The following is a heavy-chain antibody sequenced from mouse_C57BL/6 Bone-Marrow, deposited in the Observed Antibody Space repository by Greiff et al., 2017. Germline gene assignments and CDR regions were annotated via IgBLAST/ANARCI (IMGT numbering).Heavy chain of an antibody. D-gene: IGHD1-1*01. V-gene: IGHV1-63*01. CDR2: IYPGGGST. CDR3: ARWGYGSRLGYFDV. Sequence: QVQLQQSGAELVRPGTSVKMSCKASGYTFTNYWIGWAKQRPGHGLEWLGVIYPGGGSTNYNEKFKGKATLTADKSSSTAYIQFSSMTSEDSAIYYCARWGYGSRLGYFDVWGTGTTVTVAS. CDR1: GYTFTNYW. J-gene: IGHJ1*03.